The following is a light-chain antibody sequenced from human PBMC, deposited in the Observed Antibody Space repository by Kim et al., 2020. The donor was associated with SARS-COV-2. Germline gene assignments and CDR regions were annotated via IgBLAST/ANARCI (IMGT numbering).Light chain of an antibody. Sequence: ALGQTVRITCQGHSLRSYYASWYQQKPVQAPVLVIYGKNNRPSGIPDRFSGSSSGNTASLTITGAQAEDEADYYCNSRDSSGNHLVFGGGTQLTVL. J-gene: IGLJ2*01. CDR3: NSRDSSGNHLV. CDR2: GKN. CDR1: SLRSYY. V-gene: IGLV3-19*01.